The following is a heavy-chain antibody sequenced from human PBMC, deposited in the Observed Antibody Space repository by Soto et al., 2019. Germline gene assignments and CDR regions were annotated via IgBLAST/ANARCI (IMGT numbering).Heavy chain of an antibody. Sequence: QVQLVQSGAEVKKPGSSVKVSCKASGGTFSSYAISWVRQAPGQGLEWMGGIIPIFGTANYAQKFQGRVKITAAKSTRTVHMEVSSLRAEDTAMYYCARGFWVSEPNSDYYCCRMDVWGQGTTVTDSS. CDR1: GGTFSSYA. V-gene: IGHV1-69*06. CDR3: ARGFWVSEPNSDYYCCRMDV. CDR2: IIPIFGTA. D-gene: IGHD3-3*01. J-gene: IGHJ6*02.